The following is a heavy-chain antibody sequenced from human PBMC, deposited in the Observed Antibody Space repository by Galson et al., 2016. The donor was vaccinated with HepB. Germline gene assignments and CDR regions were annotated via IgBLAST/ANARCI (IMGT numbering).Heavy chain of an antibody. D-gene: IGHD3-22*01. CDR2: ISWNSGTK. J-gene: IGHJ4*02. V-gene: IGHV3-9*01. CDR1: GFTFDDYA. Sequence: SLRLSCAGSGFTFDDYAMHWVRQAPGKGLEWVSGISWNSGTKDYADSVKGRFAISRDNAKSSLYLQMNSLRAEDTALYYCTRDGTLRPLGYWGQGTLVTVSS. CDR3: TRDGTLRPLGY.